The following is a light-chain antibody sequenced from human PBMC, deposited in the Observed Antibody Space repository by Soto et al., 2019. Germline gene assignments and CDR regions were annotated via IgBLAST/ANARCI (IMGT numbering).Light chain of an antibody. Sequence: QSVLTQPPSVSGAPGQRVTISCTGYNSNIGAGYDVHWYQQLPGTAPKLLIYGNSNRPSGVPDRFSASKSGTSASLAITGLQAEDEADYYCQSYDSSLSCWVFGGGTKLTV. CDR3: QSYDSSLSCWV. J-gene: IGLJ3*02. CDR2: GNS. V-gene: IGLV1-40*01. CDR1: NSNIGAGYD.